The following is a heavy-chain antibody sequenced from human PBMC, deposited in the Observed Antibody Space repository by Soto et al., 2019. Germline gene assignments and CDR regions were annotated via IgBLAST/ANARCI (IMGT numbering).Heavy chain of an antibody. Sequence: GGSLRLSCAASGFTFSSYAMSWVRQAPGKGLEWVSAISGSGGSTYYADSVKGRFTISRDNSKNTLYLQMNSLRAEDTAVYYCAKDGPFSSSGYYYYYFDYWGQGTLVTVSS. CDR3: AKDGPFSSSGYYYYYFDY. CDR1: GFTFSSYA. D-gene: IGHD3-22*01. CDR2: ISGSGGST. J-gene: IGHJ4*02. V-gene: IGHV3-23*01.